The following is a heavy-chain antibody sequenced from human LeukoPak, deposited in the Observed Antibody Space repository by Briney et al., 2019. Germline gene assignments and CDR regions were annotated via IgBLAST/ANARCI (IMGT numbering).Heavy chain of an antibody. CDR1: GFTFSIYS. V-gene: IGHV3-21*04. J-gene: IGHJ4*02. Sequence: PGGSLRLSCTASGFTFSIYSMSWVRQAPGKGLEWVSSISSSSNSTYYADSVKGRFTISRDNSKNTLYLQMNSLRAEDTAVYYCAKVRPGLGYFDYWGQGTLVTVSS. CDR2: ISSSSNST. CDR3: AKVRPGLGYFDY.